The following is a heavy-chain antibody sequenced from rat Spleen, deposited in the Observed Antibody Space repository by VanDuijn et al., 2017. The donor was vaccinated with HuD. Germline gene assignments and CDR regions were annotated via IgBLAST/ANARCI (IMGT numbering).Heavy chain of an antibody. J-gene: IGHJ4*01. CDR1: GFTFSDYY. CDR3: ARHGVYYYSGDDYVMDV. D-gene: IGHD1-1*01. V-gene: IGHV5-7*01. Sequence: EVQLVESGGGLVQPGRSMKLSCTATGFTFSDYYVAWVRQTPTKGLEWVATISFDGTSAYYRDSVRGRFTISRDNEKSTLSLQMDSLRSEDTATYYCARHGVYYYSGDDYVMDVWGQGASVTVSS. CDR2: ISFDGTSA.